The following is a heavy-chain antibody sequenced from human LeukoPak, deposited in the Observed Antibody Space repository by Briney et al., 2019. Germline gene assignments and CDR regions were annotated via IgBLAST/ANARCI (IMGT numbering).Heavy chain of an antibody. V-gene: IGHV4-61*02. J-gene: IGHJ4*02. Sequence: SETLSLTCTVSGGSISSGSYYWSWIRQPAGKGLEWIGRIYTSGSTNYNPSLKSRVTMSVDTSKNQFSLKLSSVTAADTAVYYCARVSMVRGVIIDHWGQGTLVTVSS. CDR1: GGSISSGSYY. CDR3: ARVSMVRGVIIDH. CDR2: IYTSGST. D-gene: IGHD3-10*01.